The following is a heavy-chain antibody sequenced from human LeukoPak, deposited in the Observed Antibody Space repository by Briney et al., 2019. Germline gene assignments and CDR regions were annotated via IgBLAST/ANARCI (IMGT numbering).Heavy chain of an antibody. J-gene: IGHJ3*02. Sequence: PGGSLRLSCAASGFTFSSYAMSWVRQAPGKGLEWVSAISGSGGGTYYADSVKGRFTIPRDNSKNTLWLQMNSLRAEDTAVYYCAKDRLSDYGAPTDAFDIWGQGTMVTVSS. V-gene: IGHV3-23*01. CDR3: AKDRLSDYGAPTDAFDI. D-gene: IGHD4-17*01. CDR1: GFTFSSYA. CDR2: ISGSGGGT.